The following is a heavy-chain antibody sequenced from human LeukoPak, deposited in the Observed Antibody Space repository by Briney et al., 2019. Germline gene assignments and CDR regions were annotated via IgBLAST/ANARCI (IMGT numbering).Heavy chain of an antibody. Sequence: PGGSPRLSCAASGFTFSTYSMNWVRQAPGKGLEWISYISGSGSTKYYADSVKGRFTISRDNAKNSLYLQMNSLSDEDTAVYYCTRENSCDYWGQGTLVSVSS. CDR2: ISGSGSTK. J-gene: IGHJ4*02. CDR1: GFTFSTYS. V-gene: IGHV3-48*02. CDR3: TRENSCDY.